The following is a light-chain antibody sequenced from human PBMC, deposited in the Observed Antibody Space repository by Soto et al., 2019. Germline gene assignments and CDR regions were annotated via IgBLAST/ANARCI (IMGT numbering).Light chain of an antibody. CDR2: STD. J-gene: IGLJ2*01. Sequence: QTVVTQEPSLTVSPGGTVTLTCASSTGTVTSGHYPNWLQQKPGQAPRALIYSTDTRHSWTPARFSGSLLGGKAALTLSGVQPEDEADYYCLLYYGGAVVSGGGTKVTVL. V-gene: IGLV7-43*01. CDR3: LLYYGGAVV. CDR1: TGTVTSGHY.